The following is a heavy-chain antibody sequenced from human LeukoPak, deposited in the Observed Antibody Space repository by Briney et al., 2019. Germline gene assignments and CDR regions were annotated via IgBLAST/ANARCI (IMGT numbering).Heavy chain of an antibody. CDR2: ISGSGGST. CDR1: GFTFSSYA. Sequence: GGSLRLSCAASGFTFSSYAMSWVRQAPGKGLGWVSAISGSGGSTYYADSVKGRFTISRDNSKNTLYLQMNSLRAEDTAVYYCAKDSVDDFWSGYYKDWFDPWGQGTLVTVSS. J-gene: IGHJ5*02. D-gene: IGHD3-3*01. CDR3: AKDSVDDFWSGYYKDWFDP. V-gene: IGHV3-23*01.